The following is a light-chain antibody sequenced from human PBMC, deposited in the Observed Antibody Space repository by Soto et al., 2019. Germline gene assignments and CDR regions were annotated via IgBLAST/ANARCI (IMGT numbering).Light chain of an antibody. V-gene: IGKV1-39*01. Sequence: DIEMTQSPSSLSASVGDRVTITCRASQSISFYLNWYQQKPGKAPELLIYTASNVRSGVPSRISGSGSGTEFTLTITSLQPEDFATYYCQQSYSMPRTFGQGTKVDIK. CDR3: QQSYSMPRT. CDR1: QSISFY. J-gene: IGKJ1*01. CDR2: TAS.